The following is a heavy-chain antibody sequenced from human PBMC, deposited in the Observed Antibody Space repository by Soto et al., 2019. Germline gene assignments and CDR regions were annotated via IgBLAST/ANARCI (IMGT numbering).Heavy chain of an antibody. CDR1: GFSLSTGGVG. CDR3: AHLPPFADYTLDY. V-gene: IGHV2-5*01. CDR2: IYWNGET. Sequence: QITLKESGPTLVKPTQTLTLTCNFSGFSLSTGGVGVAWVRQPPGKALEWLTLIYWNGETRTSPSLENRLTVTKDASKNQVALTMTNMDPVDTATYYCAHLPPFADYTLDYWGQGIRVTVSS. D-gene: IGHD2-2*02. J-gene: IGHJ4*02.